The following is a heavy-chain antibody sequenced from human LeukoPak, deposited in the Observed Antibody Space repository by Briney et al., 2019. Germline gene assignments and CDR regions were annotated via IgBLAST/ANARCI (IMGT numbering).Heavy chain of an antibody. CDR2: IYYSGST. CDR1: GGSISSYY. V-gene: IGHV4-59*01. J-gene: IGHJ3*02. D-gene: IGHD3-3*01. CDR3: ARVRNYDFWSGYFLPAFDI. Sequence: PSETLSLTCTVSGGSISSYYWSWIRQPPGKGLEWIGYIYYSGSTNYNPSLKSRVTISVDTSKNQFSLKLSSVTAADTAVYYCARVRNYDFWSGYFLPAFDIWGQGTMVTVSS.